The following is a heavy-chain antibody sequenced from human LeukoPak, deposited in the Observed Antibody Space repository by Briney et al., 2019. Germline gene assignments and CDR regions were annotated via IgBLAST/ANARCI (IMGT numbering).Heavy chain of an antibody. CDR3: ARMNSGSSFDY. D-gene: IGHD3-10*01. J-gene: IGHJ4*02. V-gene: IGHV4-31*03. CDR1: GGSIRSGGYY. CDR2: IYNSETT. Sequence: SQTLSLTCTVSGGSIRSGGYYWSWIRQHPEKGLEWIGYIYNSETTYYNPSLKSRVTISVDTSKNQFSLKLSSVTDADTAVYYCARMNSGSSFDYWGQGTLVSVSS.